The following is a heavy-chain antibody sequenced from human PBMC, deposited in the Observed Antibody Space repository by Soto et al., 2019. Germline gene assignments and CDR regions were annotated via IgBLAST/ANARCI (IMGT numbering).Heavy chain of an antibody. V-gene: IGHV4-30-4*01. Sequence: SETLSLTCTVSGGSISSGDYYWSWIRQPPGKGLEWIGYIYYSGSTYYNPSLKSRVTISVDTSKSQFSLRLSSVTAADTAVYYCARGSGVGSGWNWGQGTLVTVSS. D-gene: IGHD6-19*01. J-gene: IGHJ4*02. CDR1: GGSISSGDYY. CDR3: ARGSGVGSGWN. CDR2: IYYSGST.